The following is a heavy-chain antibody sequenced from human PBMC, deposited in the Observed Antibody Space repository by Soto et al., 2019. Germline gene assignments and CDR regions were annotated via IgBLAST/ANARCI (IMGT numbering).Heavy chain of an antibody. J-gene: IGHJ5*02. D-gene: IGHD4-17*01. CDR3: ARPRHDYGDYRNWFEP. V-gene: IGHV1-69*06. CDR2: IIPIFGTA. Sequence: GASVKVSCKASGGTFSSYAISWVRQAPGQGLEWMGGIIPIFGTANYAQKFQGRVTITADKSTSTAYMELSSLRSEDTAVYYCARPRHDYGDYRNWFEPWGQGTLVTVSS. CDR1: GGTFSSYA.